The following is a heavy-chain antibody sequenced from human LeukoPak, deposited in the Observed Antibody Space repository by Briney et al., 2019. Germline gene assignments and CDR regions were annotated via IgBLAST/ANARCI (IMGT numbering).Heavy chain of an antibody. Sequence: PSETLSLTCAVYGGSFSGYYWSWIRQPAGKGLEWIGRIYTSGSTNYNPSLKSRVTMSVDTSKNQFSLKLSSVTAADTAVYYCARDMRVAAAGFDYWGQGTLVTVSS. D-gene: IGHD6-13*01. CDR3: ARDMRVAAAGFDY. V-gene: IGHV4-4*07. CDR1: GGSFSGYY. CDR2: IYTSGST. J-gene: IGHJ4*02.